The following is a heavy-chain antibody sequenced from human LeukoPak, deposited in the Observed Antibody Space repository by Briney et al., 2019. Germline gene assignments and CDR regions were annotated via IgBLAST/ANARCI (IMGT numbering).Heavy chain of an antibody. CDR1: DGSFSNYY. D-gene: IGHD5-12*01. V-gene: IGHV4-34*01. J-gene: IGHJ4*02. Sequence: PSETLSLTCAVYDGSFSNYYWRWVRQPPGKGLEWIGEINHRGNTNYNSSLKSRVTISVDTSKNQFSLRLNSVTAADTAVYYCAKDSLLIGGYDVRYFDYWGQGTLVTVSS. CDR2: INHRGNT. CDR3: AKDSLLIGGYDVRYFDY.